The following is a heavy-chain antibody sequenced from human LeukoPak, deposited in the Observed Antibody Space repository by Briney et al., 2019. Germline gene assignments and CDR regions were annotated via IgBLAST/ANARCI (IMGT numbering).Heavy chain of an antibody. CDR2: INWNGGST. CDR1: GFTFDDYG. V-gene: IGHV3-20*04. CDR3: ARDSSGYYYGYYFDY. Sequence: SGGSLRLSCAASGFTFDDYGMSWVRQAPGKGLEWVSGINWNGGSTGYADSVKGRFTISRDNAKNSLYLQMNSLRAEDTALYYCARDSSGYYYGYYFDYWGQRTLVTVSS. J-gene: IGHJ4*02. D-gene: IGHD3-22*01.